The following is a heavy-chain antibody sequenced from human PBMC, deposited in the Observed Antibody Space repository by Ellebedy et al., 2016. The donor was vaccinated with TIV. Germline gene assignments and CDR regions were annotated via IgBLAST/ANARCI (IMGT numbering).Heavy chain of an antibody. CDR2: ITGSGGST. V-gene: IGHV3-23*01. CDR3: AKTTRYSGYDWDGHLDY. Sequence: PGGSLRLSCAASGFSFSSYAMSWVRQAPGMGLEWVSTITGSGGSTYYADSVKGRFTISRDKSKNTLSLQMNSLRAEDTAVYYCAKTTRYSGYDWDGHLDYWGQGTLVTVSS. J-gene: IGHJ4*02. D-gene: IGHD5-12*01. CDR1: GFSFSSYA.